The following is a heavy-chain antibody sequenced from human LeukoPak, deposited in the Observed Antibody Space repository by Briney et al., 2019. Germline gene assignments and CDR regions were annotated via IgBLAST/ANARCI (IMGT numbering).Heavy chain of an antibody. CDR2: ISGSGGST. J-gene: IGHJ4*02. V-gene: IGHV3-23*01. Sequence: PGGSLRLSCAASGFTFGTYAMSWVRQAPGKGLEWVSAISGSGGSTYYADSVKGRFTISRDNSKNTLHLQMNSLRAEDTAVYYCARRNIAAAALDYWGQGTLVTVSS. CDR3: ARRNIAAAALDY. D-gene: IGHD6-13*01. CDR1: GFTFGTYA.